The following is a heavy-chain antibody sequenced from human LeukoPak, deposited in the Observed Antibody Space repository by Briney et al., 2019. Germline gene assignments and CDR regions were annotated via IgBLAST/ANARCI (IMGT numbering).Heavy chain of an antibody. CDR1: GGSISTSNYY. CDR3: AKSNGSGLVDI. V-gene: IGHV4-39*07. D-gene: IGHD3-10*01. CDR2: IFYSGST. Sequence: SETLSLTCTVCGGSISTSNYYWGWIRQPPGKGLEWIGNIFYSGSTYYSPSLRSRVTISLDTSRNQFSLKLNSVTAADTAVYYCAKSNGSGLVDIWGQGTMVTVSS. J-gene: IGHJ3*02.